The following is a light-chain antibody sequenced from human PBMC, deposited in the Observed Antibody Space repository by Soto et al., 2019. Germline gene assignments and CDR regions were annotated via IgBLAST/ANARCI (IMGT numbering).Light chain of an antibody. V-gene: IGLV2-14*03. J-gene: IGLJ1*01. CDR2: SVS. Sequence: QSALTQPASVSGSPGQSITISCTGTSSDIGAYASVSWYQQHPDKAPKLIIYSVSHRSSGVSDRFSGSKSGNTASLTISGLHTEDEADYYCSSSTSSSTYVFGTGTKRTVL. CDR3: SSSTSSSTYV. CDR1: SSDIGAYAS.